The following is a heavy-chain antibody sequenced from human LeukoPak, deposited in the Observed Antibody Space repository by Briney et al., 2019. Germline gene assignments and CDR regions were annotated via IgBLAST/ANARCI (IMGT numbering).Heavy chain of an antibody. Sequence: SGPTLVKPSETLYLTCTVSGGSISSYYWSWIRQPPGKGLEWIGYIYYSGSTNYNPSLKSRVTISVDTSKNQFSLKLSSVTAADTAVYYCARGNSGYDFGYYYYYYYMDVWGKGTTVTVSS. CDR2: IYYSGST. D-gene: IGHD5-12*01. V-gene: IGHV4-59*01. CDR3: ARGNSGYDFGYYYYYYYMDV. CDR1: GGSISSYY. J-gene: IGHJ6*03.